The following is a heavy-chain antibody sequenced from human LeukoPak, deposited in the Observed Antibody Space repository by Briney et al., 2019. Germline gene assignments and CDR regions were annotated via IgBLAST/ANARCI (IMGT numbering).Heavy chain of an antibody. J-gene: IGHJ1*01. Sequence: GRSLRLSCAASGFTFSSYWMSWVRQAPGKGLEWVANIKQDGSEKYYVDSVKGRFTISRDNAKNSLYLQMNSLRAEDTAVYYCARASDSSSWWFVYFQHWGQGTLVTVSS. D-gene: IGHD6-13*01. CDR2: IKQDGSEK. CDR3: ARASDSSSWWFVYFQH. V-gene: IGHV3-7*01. CDR1: GFTFSSYW.